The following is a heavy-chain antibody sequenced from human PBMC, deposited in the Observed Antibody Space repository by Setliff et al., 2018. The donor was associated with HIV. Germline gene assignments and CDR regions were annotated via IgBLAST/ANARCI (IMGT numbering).Heavy chain of an antibody. CDR2: INHSGST. V-gene: IGHV4-34*01. CDR3: ARGGRTYYYDSSGYYRHYYYYMDV. D-gene: IGHD3-22*01. CDR1: GGSFSGYY. Sequence: PSETLSLTCAVYGGSFSGYYWSWIRQPPGKGLEWIGEINHSGSTNYNPSLKSRVTISVDTSKNQFSLKLRSVTSADTAVYYCARGGRTYYYDSSGYYRHYYYYMDVWGKGTTVTVSS. J-gene: IGHJ6*03.